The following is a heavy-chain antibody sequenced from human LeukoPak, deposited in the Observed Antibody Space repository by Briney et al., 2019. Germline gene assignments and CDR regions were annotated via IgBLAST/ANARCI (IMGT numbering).Heavy chain of an antibody. CDR2: ISSSSSYI. J-gene: IGHJ6*03. V-gene: IGHV3-21*01. D-gene: IGHD3-3*01. CDR3: ARVVNDFWSGQYYMDV. Sequence: GGSLRLACAASGFTFSSYSMNWVRQAPGKGLEWVSSISSSSSYIYYADSVKGRFTISRDNAKNSLYLQMNSLRAEDTAVYYCARVVNDFWSGQYYMDVWGKGTTVTVSS. CDR1: GFTFSSYS.